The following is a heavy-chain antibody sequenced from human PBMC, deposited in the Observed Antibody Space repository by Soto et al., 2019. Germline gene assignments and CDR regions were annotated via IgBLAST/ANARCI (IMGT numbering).Heavy chain of an antibody. D-gene: IGHD3-10*02. V-gene: IGHV3-73*02. CDR3: ARIAYVLDV. Sequence: EVQLVQSGGGRVQPGGSLKLSCEASGFTFSVSALHWVRLASGKGLEWVGRIRTRNNRYVTTYAASVRGRFSLSRDDSKNTAYLQMNSLKTEDTAVYYCARIAYVLDVWGQGTTVIVS. J-gene: IGHJ6*02. CDR1: GFTFSVSA. CDR2: IRTRNNRYVT.